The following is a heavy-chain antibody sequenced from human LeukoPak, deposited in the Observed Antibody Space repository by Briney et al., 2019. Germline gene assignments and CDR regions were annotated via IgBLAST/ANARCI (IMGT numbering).Heavy chain of an antibody. CDR3: ARDPLAVAGRYYYCMDV. CDR2: IYYSGST. CDR1: GGSINDYY. V-gene: IGHV4-59*01. D-gene: IGHD6-19*01. J-gene: IGHJ6*02. Sequence: SETLSLTCTVSGGSINDYYWNWIRQPPGKGLEWIGYIYYSGSTNSNPSLKSRVTISVDTSSNQFSLKLSSVTAADTAVYYCARDPLAVAGRYYYCMDVWGQGTTVTVSS.